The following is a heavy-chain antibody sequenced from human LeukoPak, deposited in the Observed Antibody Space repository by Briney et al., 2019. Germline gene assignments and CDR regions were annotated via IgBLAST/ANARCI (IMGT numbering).Heavy chain of an antibody. CDR2: INSDGTTT. CDR1: GFTFSSYW. D-gene: IGHD6-13*01. CDR3: ARGPPGIAAMDV. J-gene: IGHJ6*04. V-gene: IGHV3-74*01. Sequence: GGSLRLSCAASGFTFSSYWMHWVRQAPGKGLVWVSRINSDGTTTSYADSVKGRFTISRDNAKNTLYLQMNSLRAEDTAVYYCARGPPGIAAMDVWGKGTTVTVSS.